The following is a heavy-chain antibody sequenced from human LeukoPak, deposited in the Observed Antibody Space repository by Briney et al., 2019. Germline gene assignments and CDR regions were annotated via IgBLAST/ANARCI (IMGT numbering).Heavy chain of an antibody. V-gene: IGHV3-13*01. J-gene: IGHJ4*02. CDR2: IGTAGDT. CDR1: GFTFSSYD. Sequence: PGGSLRLSCAASGFTFSSYDVHWVRQATGKGLEWVSGIGTAGDTYYLGSVKGRFTMSRENAKNSLYLQMNSLRAGDTAVYYCARASRSRTVDFDYWGQGTLVTVSS. D-gene: IGHD1-1*01. CDR3: ARASRSRTVDFDY.